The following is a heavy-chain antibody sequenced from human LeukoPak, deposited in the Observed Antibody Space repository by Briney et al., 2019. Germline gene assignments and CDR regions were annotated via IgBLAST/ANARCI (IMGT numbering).Heavy chain of an antibody. CDR3: ATSSGGSWGRTYYYYYYGMDV. CDR1: GFIFSSYA. J-gene: IGHJ6*02. CDR2: ISASGGGT. V-gene: IGHV3-23*01. Sequence: GGSLRLSCAASGFIFSSYAMSWVRQAPGKGLEWVSAISASGGGTYFADSVKGRFTISRDNSKNTLYLQMNSLRAEDTAVYYCATSSGGSWGRTYYYYYYGMDVWGQGTTVTVSS. D-gene: IGHD2-15*01.